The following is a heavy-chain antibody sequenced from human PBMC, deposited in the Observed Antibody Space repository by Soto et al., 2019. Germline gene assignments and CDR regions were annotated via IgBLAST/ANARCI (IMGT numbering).Heavy chain of an antibody. J-gene: IGHJ3*02. CDR2: INPATGAA. D-gene: IGHD3-3*01. V-gene: IGHV1-2*02. CDR3: ARGGGVGVAGSAAFDM. Sequence: QLHLVQSGAVVKKPGASVTVSCSASGYPVTAYYMHWVRQAPGRGLEWMGGINPATGAAKYTQTFRARVTMTRDTSTSTVFMELSGLTSEDTAFFYFARGGGVGVAGSAAFDMWGQGTLVTVSS. CDR1: GYPVTAYY.